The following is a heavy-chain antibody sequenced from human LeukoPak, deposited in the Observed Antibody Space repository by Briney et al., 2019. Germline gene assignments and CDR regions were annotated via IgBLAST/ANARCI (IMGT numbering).Heavy chain of an antibody. CDR3: ARFVKQPAPQNYYYMDV. CDR2: INHSGST. CDR1: GGSFSGYY. D-gene: IGHD6-13*01. J-gene: IGHJ6*03. Sequence: SETLSLTCAVYGGSFSGYYWSWIRQPPGKGLEWIGEINHSGSTNYNPSLKSRVTISVDTSKNQFSLKLSSVTAADTAVYYCARFVKQPAPQNYYYMDVWGKGTTVTVSS. V-gene: IGHV4-34*01.